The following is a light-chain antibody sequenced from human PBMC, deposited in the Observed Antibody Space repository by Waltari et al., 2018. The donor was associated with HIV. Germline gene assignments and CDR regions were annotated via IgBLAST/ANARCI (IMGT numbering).Light chain of an antibody. CDR3: AAWDDSLRGSYV. CDR2: RDN. Sequence: QSVLTQPPSASGTPGPRVTISCSGSSFNIGRNFVSWYQQLPGTAPKVLIFRDNQRPSGVPDRFAGSKSGASASLAISGLRSEDEADYYCAAWDDSLRGSYVFGPGTKVTVL. CDR1: SFNIGRNF. J-gene: IGLJ1*01. V-gene: IGLV1-47*01.